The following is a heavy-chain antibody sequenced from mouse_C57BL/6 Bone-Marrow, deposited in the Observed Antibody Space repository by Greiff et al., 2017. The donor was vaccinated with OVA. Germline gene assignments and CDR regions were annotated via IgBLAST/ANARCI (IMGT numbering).Heavy chain of an antibody. CDR2: IGPGSGST. J-gene: IGHJ3*01. V-gene: IGHV1-77*01. CDR3: ARYPPYSNYEGFAY. Sequence: QVQLQQSGAELVKPGASVKISCKASGYTFTDYYINWVKQRPGQGLEWIGKIGPGSGSTYYNEKFKGKATLTADKSSSTAYMQLSSLTSEASAVYFCARYPPYSNYEGFAYWGQGTLVTVSA. CDR1: GYTFTDYY. D-gene: IGHD2-5*01.